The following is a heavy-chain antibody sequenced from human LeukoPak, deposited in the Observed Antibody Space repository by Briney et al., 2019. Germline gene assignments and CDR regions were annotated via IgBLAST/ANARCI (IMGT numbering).Heavy chain of an antibody. CDR3: ARDLAGVYDY. Sequence: GGSLRLSCAASGFTFSSYAMHWVRQAPGKGLEYVSAICSNGGSTYYANSVKGRFTISRDNSKNTLYLQMGSLRAEDMAVYYCARDLAGVYDYWGQGTLVTVSS. CDR2: ICSNGGST. J-gene: IGHJ4*02. CDR1: GFTFSSYA. D-gene: IGHD6-19*01. V-gene: IGHV3-64*01.